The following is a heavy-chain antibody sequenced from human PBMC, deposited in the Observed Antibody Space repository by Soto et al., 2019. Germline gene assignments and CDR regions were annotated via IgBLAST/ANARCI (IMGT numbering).Heavy chain of an antibody. Sequence: SETLSLTWTVSGGSISSGDYYWSWIRQPPGKGLECIGYIYYSGSTYYNPSLKSRVTISVDTSNNQFSLKLSSVTAADTAVYYCARVPFHDSSGRSYYFDYWGPGTLVTVSS. V-gene: IGHV4-30-4*01. CDR2: IYYSGST. CDR3: ARVPFHDSSGRSYYFDY. CDR1: GGSISSGDYY. J-gene: IGHJ4*02. D-gene: IGHD3-22*01.